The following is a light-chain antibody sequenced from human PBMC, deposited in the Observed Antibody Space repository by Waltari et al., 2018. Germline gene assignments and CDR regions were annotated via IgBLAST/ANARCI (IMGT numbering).Light chain of an antibody. CDR1: KSVLYSYTNKNY. CDR2: RAS. CDR3: QQYYSTPPLT. J-gene: IGKJ4*01. V-gene: IGKV4-1*01. Sequence: DIVMTQSPDSLAVSLGEWATINSNSSKSVLYSYTNKNYLAWYQQKPGQPPRLLIYRASTRESGVPDRFSGSGSETDFTLTISSLQAEDVAVYYCQQYYSTPPLTFGGGTKVEIK.